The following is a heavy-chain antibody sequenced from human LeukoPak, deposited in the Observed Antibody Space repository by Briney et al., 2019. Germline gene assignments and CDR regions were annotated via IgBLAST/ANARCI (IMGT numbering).Heavy chain of an antibody. D-gene: IGHD1-26*01. V-gene: IGHV3-21*05. CDR3: ARKSGSSFDAFDI. J-gene: IGHJ3*02. CDR2: ISSSSYI. CDR1: GFTFSSYE. Sequence: GGSLRLSCAASGFTFSSYEMNWVRQAPGKGLEWVSYISSSSYIYYADSVKGRFTISRDNAKNSLYLQMNSLRAEDTAVYYCARKSGSSFDAFDIWGQGTMVTVSS.